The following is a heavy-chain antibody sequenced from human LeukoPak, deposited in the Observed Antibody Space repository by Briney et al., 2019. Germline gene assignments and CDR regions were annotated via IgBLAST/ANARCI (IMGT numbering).Heavy chain of an antibody. Sequence: GGSLRLSCTGSGFTFSNAWMNWVRQAPGKGLDWVGRIKSKYDGGTTDYATPVKGRFTISRDDSESTVYLQINSLKTEDTAVYYCATGGYFFDYWGQGTLVTVSS. D-gene: IGHD2-15*01. CDR3: ATGGYFFDY. CDR1: GFTFSNAW. V-gene: IGHV3-15*01. J-gene: IGHJ4*02. CDR2: IKSKYDGGTT.